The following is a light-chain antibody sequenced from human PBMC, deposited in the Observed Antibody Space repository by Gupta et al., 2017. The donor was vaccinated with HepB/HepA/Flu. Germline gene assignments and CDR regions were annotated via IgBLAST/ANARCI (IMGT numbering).Light chain of an antibody. CDR3: QQYYSTPFT. V-gene: IGKV4-1*01. CDR2: WAS. J-gene: IGKJ3*01. Sequence: DIVMTQSPDSLAVSLGERTTLNCKSSQSVLYSSNNKNFLAWYQQTPGQPPKLLIYWASTRESGVPDRFSGSGSGTDFPLTINSLQAEDVAVYYCQQYYSTPFTFGPGTKVDIK. CDR1: QSVLYSSNNKNF.